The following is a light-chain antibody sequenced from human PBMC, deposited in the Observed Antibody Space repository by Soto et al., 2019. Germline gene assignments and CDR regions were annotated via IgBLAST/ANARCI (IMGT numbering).Light chain of an antibody. V-gene: IGLV3-21*02. CDR3: QVWDSNSNHEV. Sequence: SYELTQPPSVSVAPGQTARITCGGNNIGSKSVHWYQQKTGQAPVLVVYEDTDRPSGIPERFSGFNSGNTATLTISRAEAGDEADYYCQVWDSNSNHEVFGGGTKLTVL. CDR2: EDT. CDR1: NIGSKS. J-gene: IGLJ3*02.